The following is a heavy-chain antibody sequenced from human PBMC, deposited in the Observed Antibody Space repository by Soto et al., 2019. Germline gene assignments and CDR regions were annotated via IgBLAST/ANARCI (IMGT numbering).Heavy chain of an antibody. D-gene: IGHD6-13*01. CDR2: FSAYNGNT. CDR3: ARDSSSWEDYYYYYMDV. Sequence: QVQLVQSGAEVKKPGASVKVSRKASGYTFTSYGISWVRQAPGQGLEWMGWFSAYNGNTNYAQKVQGIVTMTTDTSTSTAYMELRSLRSDDTAVYYCARDSSSWEDYYYYYMDVWGKGTTVTVSS. V-gene: IGHV1-18*01. J-gene: IGHJ6*03. CDR1: GYTFTSYG.